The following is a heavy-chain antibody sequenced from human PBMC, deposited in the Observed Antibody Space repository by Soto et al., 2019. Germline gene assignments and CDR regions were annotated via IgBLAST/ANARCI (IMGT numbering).Heavy chain of an antibody. D-gene: IGHD6-6*01. CDR3: ARDLAYSSSSVGWFDP. V-gene: IGHV3-33*01. CDR1: GFTFSSYG. J-gene: IGHJ5*02. CDR2: IWYDGSNK. Sequence: QVQLVESGGGVVQPGRSLRLSCPASGFTFSSYGMHWVRQAPGKGLEWVAVIWYDGSNKYYADSVKGRFTISRDNSKNTLYLQTNRLTSEDTAVYYCARDLAYSSSSVGWFDPWGQGTLVTVSS.